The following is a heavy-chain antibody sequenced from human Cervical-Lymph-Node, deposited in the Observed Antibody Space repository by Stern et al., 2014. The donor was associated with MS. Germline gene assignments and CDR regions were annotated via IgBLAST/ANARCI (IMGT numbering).Heavy chain of an antibody. CDR3: ARDRGPHAFDI. V-gene: IGHV1-46*01. J-gene: IGHJ3*02. D-gene: IGHD3-16*01. CDR2: INPSGGST. Sequence: VQLVESGAEVKKPGASVNVSCKASGYTFTIYYIHWVRQAPGQGLEWMGIINPSGGSTSYAQKFQGRVTLTRDTSTSTVYMALSSLKSEDTAVYFCARDRGPHAFDIWGQGTMVTVSS. CDR1: GYTFTIYY.